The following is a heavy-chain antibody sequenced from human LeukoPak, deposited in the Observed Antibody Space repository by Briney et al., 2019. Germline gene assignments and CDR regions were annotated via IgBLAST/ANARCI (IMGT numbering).Heavy chain of an antibody. CDR3: ARRGIAAAGPPGAFDP. J-gene: IGHJ5*02. Sequence: SETLSLTCTVPVGSIRSSSYYWGWIRQPPGKGLEWLVRIYYSGSTYYNAYLKSRGTISVDTSKNQFSLKLSSVTAADTAVYYCARRGIAAAGPPGAFDPGGQGTVVTVSS. CDR1: VGSIRSSSYY. D-gene: IGHD6-13*01. V-gene: IGHV4-39*01. CDR2: IYYSGST.